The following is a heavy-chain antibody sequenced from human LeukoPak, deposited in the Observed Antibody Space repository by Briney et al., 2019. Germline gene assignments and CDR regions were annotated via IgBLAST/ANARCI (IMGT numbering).Heavy chain of an antibody. CDR3: ARPPPSCSSTSCYQQY. D-gene: IGHD2-2*01. CDR1: GLTFSNYG. CDR2: ISYDGSKK. J-gene: IGHJ4*02. V-gene: IGHV3-30*03. Sequence: GRSLRLSCAASGLTFSNYGMHWVRQAPGKGLEWVAIISYDGSKKYYVNSVKGRFTISRDNSKNVLYLQMDSLRAEDTALYYCARPPPSCSSTSCYQQYWGQGTLVTVSS.